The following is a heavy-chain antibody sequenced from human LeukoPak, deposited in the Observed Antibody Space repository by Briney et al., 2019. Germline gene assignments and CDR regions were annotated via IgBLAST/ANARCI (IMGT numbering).Heavy chain of an antibody. CDR2: IYYSGST. D-gene: IGHD2-2*03. CDR1: GGSISSYY. V-gene: IGHV4-59*08. Sequence: PSETLSLTCTVSGGSISSYYWTWIRQPPGKGLEWIGYIYYSGSTKYNPSLRSRVTMSVDTSKNRFSLKLSSVTAADTAVYYCARHRGYCSGTSCSYNWFDPWGQGTLVTVSS. J-gene: IGHJ5*02. CDR3: ARHRGYCSGTSCSYNWFDP.